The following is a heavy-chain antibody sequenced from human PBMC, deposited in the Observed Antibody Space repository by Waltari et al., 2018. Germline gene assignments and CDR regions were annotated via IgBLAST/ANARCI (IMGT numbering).Heavy chain of an antibody. V-gene: IGHV3-7*03. Sequence: EVQLVESGGGLVQPGGSLRLSCAASGFTFNTYWMSWVRQVPGKGLEWVATIRKDGGVKYYADSVNGRFTISRDNARNSLSLQMYSLRVEDSAIYYCASQIRYNSGWIPFDYWGQGTLVTVSS. J-gene: IGHJ4*02. D-gene: IGHD6-19*01. CDR2: IRKDGGVK. CDR3: ASQIRYNSGWIPFDY. CDR1: GFTFNTYW.